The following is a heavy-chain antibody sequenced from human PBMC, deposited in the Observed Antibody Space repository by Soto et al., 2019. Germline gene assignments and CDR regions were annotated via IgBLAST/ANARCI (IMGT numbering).Heavy chain of an antibody. CDR1: GGTFSSYA. V-gene: IGHV1-69*13. CDR3: ARCLSLNYGMDV. J-gene: IGHJ6*02. Sequence: SVKVSCKASGGTFSSYAISWVRQAPGQGLEWMGGIIPIFGTANYAQKCQGRVTITADESTSTAYMELGSLRSEDTAVYYCARCLSLNYGMDVWGQGTTVTVSS. CDR2: IIPIFGTA.